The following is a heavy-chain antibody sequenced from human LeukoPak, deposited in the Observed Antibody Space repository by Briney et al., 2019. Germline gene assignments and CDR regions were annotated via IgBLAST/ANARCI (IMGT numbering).Heavy chain of an antibody. CDR3: AILSITIFGVVMEFDAFDI. D-gene: IGHD3-3*01. Sequence: GGSLRLSCAASGFTFSTYAMSWVRQAPGKGLEWVAFIRYDGSNKYYADSVKGRFTISRDNSKNTLYLQMNSLRAEDTAVYYCAILSITIFGVVMEFDAFDIWGQGTMVTVSS. CDR2: IRYDGSNK. CDR1: GFTFSTYA. V-gene: IGHV3-30*02. J-gene: IGHJ3*02.